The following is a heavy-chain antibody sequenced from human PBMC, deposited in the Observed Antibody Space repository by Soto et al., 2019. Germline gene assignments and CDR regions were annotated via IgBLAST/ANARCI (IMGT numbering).Heavy chain of an antibody. CDR3: AHRTKWGSNYGRVAFDI. Sequence: QITLKESGPTLVKPTQTLTLTCTFSGFSLSSLSTSEVGVGWIRQPPGKALEWLALIYWNDDKRYSPSLKSRLTITKDTSKNQVVLTLTNMDPVDTATYYCAHRTKWGSNYGRVAFDIWGQGTKVTVSS. J-gene: IGHJ3*02. CDR1: GFSLSSLSTSEVG. V-gene: IGHV2-5*01. D-gene: IGHD5-18*01. CDR2: IYWNDDK.